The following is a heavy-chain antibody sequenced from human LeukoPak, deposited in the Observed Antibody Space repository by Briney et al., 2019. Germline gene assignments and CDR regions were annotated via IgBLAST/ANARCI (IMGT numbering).Heavy chain of an antibody. CDR3: ARGAGAFDY. CDR2: ISYDGSNK. D-gene: IGHD6-19*01. CDR1: GFTFSNYA. V-gene: IGHV3-30-3*01. Sequence: GGSLRLSCAASGFTFSNYAMHWVRQAPGKGLEWVAVISYDGSNKYYADFVKGRFTVSRDNSKNTLYLQMNSLRSEDTALYYCARGAGAFDYXXXGTLVTVXS. J-gene: IGHJ4*01.